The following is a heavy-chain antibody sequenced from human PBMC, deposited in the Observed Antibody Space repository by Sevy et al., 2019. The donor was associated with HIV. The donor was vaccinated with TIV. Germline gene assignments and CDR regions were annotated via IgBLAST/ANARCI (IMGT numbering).Heavy chain of an antibody. D-gene: IGHD2-8*02. V-gene: IGHV3-23*01. CDR1: GFTLSSYA. Sequence: GGSLRLSCAASGFTLSSYAMSWVRQAPGKGLEWVSSISISGADKYYADSVKGQFTISRDNSQNRLYLQMNSLRAEDTALYYCAKALVETEDKNEFDPWGQGTLVTVSS. CDR3: AKALVETEDKNEFDP. J-gene: IGHJ5*02. CDR2: ISISGADK.